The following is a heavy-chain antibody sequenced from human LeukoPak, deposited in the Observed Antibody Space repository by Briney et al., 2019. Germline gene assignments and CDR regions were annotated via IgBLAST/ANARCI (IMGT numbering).Heavy chain of an antibody. V-gene: IGHV3-48*03. Sequence: GGSLRLSCTASEFAFRNYEINWVRQAPGKGLEWISYISPSGSTTYYSDSVKGRFTISRDNAKNPVYVQMSSLRAEDTAVYYCATDKYYDFWGQGTLVTVSS. CDR2: ISPSGSTT. CDR3: ATDKYYDF. CDR1: EFAFRNYE. D-gene: IGHD3-3*01. J-gene: IGHJ4*02.